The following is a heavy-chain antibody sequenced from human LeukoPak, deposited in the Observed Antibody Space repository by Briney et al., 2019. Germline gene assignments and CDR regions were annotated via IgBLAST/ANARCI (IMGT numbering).Heavy chain of an antibody. J-gene: IGHJ6*03. V-gene: IGHV3-30*02. D-gene: IGHD3-9*01. CDR3: AKDRGGNFDSNPKRFYYYMDV. Sequence: QTGGSLRLSCAASNFMFSNYDMNWARQAPGKGLEWVAFIRYDGSYKNSAESAQGRFIISRDNSRNTLYLQMNRLRAEDTAVYYCAKDRGGNFDSNPKRFYYYMDVWGKGTTVTVSS. CDR2: IRYDGSYK. CDR1: NFMFSNYD.